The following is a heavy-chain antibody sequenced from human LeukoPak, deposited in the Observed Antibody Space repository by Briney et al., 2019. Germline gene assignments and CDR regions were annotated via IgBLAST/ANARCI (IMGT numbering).Heavy chain of an antibody. D-gene: IGHD6-19*01. CDR3: ARQPRAGSGWYEPFDY. Sequence: PSETLSLTCTVSGGSISSGGYYWSWIRQHPGKGLEWIGYIYYSGSTYYNPSLKSRVTISVDTSKNQFSLKLSSVTAADTAVYYCARQPRAGSGWYEPFDYWGQGTLVTVSS. V-gene: IGHV4-39*01. CDR2: IYYSGST. CDR1: GGSISSGGYY. J-gene: IGHJ4*02.